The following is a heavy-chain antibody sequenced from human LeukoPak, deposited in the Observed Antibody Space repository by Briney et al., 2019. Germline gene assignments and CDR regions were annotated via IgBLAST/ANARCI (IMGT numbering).Heavy chain of an antibody. CDR1: GGSISSYY. CDR3: ARGLSGYDLGVVGY. J-gene: IGHJ4*02. D-gene: IGHD5-12*01. Sequence: SETLSLTCTVSGGSISSYYWSWIRQPPGKGLEWIGYIYYSGSTNYNPSLKSRVTISVDTSKNQFSLKLSSVTAADTAVYYCARGLSGYDLGVVGYWGQGTLVTVSS. V-gene: IGHV4-59*12. CDR2: IYYSGST.